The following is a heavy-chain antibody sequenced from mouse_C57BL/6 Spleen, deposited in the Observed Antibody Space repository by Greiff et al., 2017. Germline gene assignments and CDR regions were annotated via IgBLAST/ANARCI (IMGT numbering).Heavy chain of an antibody. CDR2: IYPGSGST. CDR1: GYTFTSYW. D-gene: IGHD2-4*01. V-gene: IGHV1-55*01. Sequence: QVQLQQPGAELVKPGASVKMSCKASGYTFTSYWITWVKQRPGQGLEWIGEIYPGSGSTNYNEKFKSKATLTVDTSSSTAYMQLSSLTSEDSAVYYCAKLDDYDWYFDVWGTGTTVTVSS. J-gene: IGHJ1*03. CDR3: AKLDDYDWYFDV.